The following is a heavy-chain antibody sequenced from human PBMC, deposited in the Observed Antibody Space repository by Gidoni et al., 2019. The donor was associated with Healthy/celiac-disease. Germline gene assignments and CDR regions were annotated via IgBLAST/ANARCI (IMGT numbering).Heavy chain of an antibody. J-gene: IGHJ6*02. D-gene: IGHD6-19*01. Sequence: QVQLVQSGAEVKKPGASVKVSCKASGYTVTSYGISWVRQAPGQGLEWMGWISAYNGNTNYAQKLQGRVTMTTDTSTSTAYMGLRSLRSDDTAVYYCARVGAGTHETYYYGMDVWGQGTTVTVSS. V-gene: IGHV1-18*01. CDR3: ARVGAGTHETYYYGMDV. CDR1: GYTVTSYG. CDR2: ISAYNGNT.